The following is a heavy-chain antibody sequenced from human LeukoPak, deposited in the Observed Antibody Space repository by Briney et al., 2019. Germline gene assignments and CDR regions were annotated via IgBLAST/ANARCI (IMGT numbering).Heavy chain of an antibody. V-gene: IGHV1-18*01. J-gene: IGHJ4*02. CDR3: ANPRYDSSGYYYVD. CDR1: GYTFISYG. CDR2: ITAYNGNT. Sequence: ASVKVSCKTSGYTFISYGISWVRQAPGQGLEWMGWITAYNGNTNYAQNFQGRVTLTTDTSTSTAYMELRSLRSDDTAVYYCANPRYDSSGYYYVDWGQGTLVTVSS. D-gene: IGHD3-22*01.